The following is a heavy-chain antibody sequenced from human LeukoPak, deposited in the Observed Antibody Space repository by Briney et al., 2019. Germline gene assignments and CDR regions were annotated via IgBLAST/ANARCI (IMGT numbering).Heavy chain of an antibody. D-gene: IGHD5-18*01. CDR1: GYSFTSYW. Sequence: GESLQISCKGSGYSFTSYWIGWVRQLPGKGLEWMGIIYPGDSDTRYSPSFQGQVTISADKSISTAYLQWSSLKASDTAMYYCARHQGVGSYGFFGFDPWGQGTLVTVSS. J-gene: IGHJ5*02. V-gene: IGHV5-51*01. CDR3: ARHQGVGSYGFFGFDP. CDR2: IYPGDSDT.